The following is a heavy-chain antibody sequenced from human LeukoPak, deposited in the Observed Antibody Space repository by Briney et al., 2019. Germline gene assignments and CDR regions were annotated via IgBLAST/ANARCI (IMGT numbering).Heavy chain of an antibody. J-gene: IGHJ3*02. CDR1: GGSISSGGYS. CDR2: IYHSGST. V-gene: IGHV4-30-2*01. CDR3: ARYRSGGSCYSGGAFDI. D-gene: IGHD2-15*01. Sequence: SQTLSLTCAVSGGSISSGGYSWSWIRQPPGKGLEWIGYIYHSGSTYYNPSLKSRVTISVDRSKNQFSLKLSSVTAADTAVYYCARYRSGGSCYSGGAFDIWGQGTMVTVSS.